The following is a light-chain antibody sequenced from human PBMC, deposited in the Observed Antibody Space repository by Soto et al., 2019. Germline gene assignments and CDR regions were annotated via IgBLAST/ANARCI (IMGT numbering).Light chain of an antibody. V-gene: IGKV1-6*01. CDR2: AAS. CDR3: LQDHKYPYT. J-gene: IGKJ2*01. CDR1: HGIGND. Sequence: AIQMPQSPSSLSASVGDRVTITCRASHGIGNDLGWYQQQQGKAPKLLIYAASSLQSGVPSRFSGSGSGTDFTLTISSLQPEDFASYYCLQDHKYPYTFGQGTKLAIK.